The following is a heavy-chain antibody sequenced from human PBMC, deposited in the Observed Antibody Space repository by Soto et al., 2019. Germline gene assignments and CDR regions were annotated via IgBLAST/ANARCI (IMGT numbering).Heavy chain of an antibody. V-gene: IGHV3-23*01. D-gene: IGHD2-15*01. CDR3: AKCVVVAANRYYYGMDV. J-gene: IGHJ6*02. CDR1: GFTFSSYA. Sequence: GGSLRLSCAASGFTFSSYAMSWVRQAPGKGLEWVSAISGSGGSTYYADSVKGRLTISRDNSKNTLYLQMNSLRAEDTAVYYCAKCVVVAANRYYYGMDVWGQGTTVTVSS. CDR2: ISGSGGST.